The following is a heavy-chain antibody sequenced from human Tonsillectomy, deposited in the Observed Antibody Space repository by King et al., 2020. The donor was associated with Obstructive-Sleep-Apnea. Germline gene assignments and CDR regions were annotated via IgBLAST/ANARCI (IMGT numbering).Heavy chain of an antibody. V-gene: IGHV3-13*01. J-gene: IGHJ4*02. CDR3: ARGAPYYDSSGYYSFDY. D-gene: IGHD3-22*01. CDR1: GFTFSSYD. CDR2: IGTAVDT. Sequence: VQLVESGGGLVQPGGSLRLSCAASGFTFSSYDMHWVRQATGKGLEWFSAIGTAVDTYYPGSVKGRFTISRENAKNSLYLQMNSLRAGDTAVYYCARGAPYYDSSGYYSFDYWGQGTLVTVSS.